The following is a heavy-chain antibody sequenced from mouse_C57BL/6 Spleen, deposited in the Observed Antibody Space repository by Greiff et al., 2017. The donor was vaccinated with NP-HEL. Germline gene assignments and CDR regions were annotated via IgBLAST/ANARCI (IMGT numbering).Heavy chain of an antibody. CDR3: ARYYYGSSPHFDY. J-gene: IGHJ2*01. CDR2: IDPSDSYT. V-gene: IGHV1-59*01. Sequence: QVQLKQPGAELVRPGTSVKLSCKASGYTFTSYWMHWVKQRPGQGLEWIGVIDPSDSYTNYNQKFKGKATLTVDTSSSTAYMQLSSLTSEDSAVYYCARYYYGSSPHFDYWGQGTTLTVSS. D-gene: IGHD1-1*01. CDR1: GYTFTSYW.